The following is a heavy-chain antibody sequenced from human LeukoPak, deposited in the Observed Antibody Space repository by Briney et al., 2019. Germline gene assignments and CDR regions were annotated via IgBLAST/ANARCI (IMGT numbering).Heavy chain of an antibody. CDR3: AKLVVVVIEDAFDI. D-gene: IGHD3-22*01. CDR1: GFTFSSYG. Sequence: GGSLRLSCAASGFTFSSYGMHWVRQAPGEGLEWVAVISYDGSNKYYADSVKGRFTISRDNSKNTLYLQMNSLRAEDTAVYYCAKLVVVVIEDAFDIWGQGTMVTVSS. V-gene: IGHV3-30*18. J-gene: IGHJ3*02. CDR2: ISYDGSNK.